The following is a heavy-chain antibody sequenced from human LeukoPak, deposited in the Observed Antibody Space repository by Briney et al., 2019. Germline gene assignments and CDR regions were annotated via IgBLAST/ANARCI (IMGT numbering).Heavy chain of an antibody. CDR2: IKQDGSDK. V-gene: IGHV3-7*01. Sequence: GGSLRLSCAASGFTFGSYWMSWVRQAPGKGLEWVANIKQDGSDKYYLDSVKGRFTISRDNAENSLYLQMNSLRAEDTAVYYCARKDSSGYMAFDIWGQGTMVTVSS. J-gene: IGHJ3*02. D-gene: IGHD3-22*01. CDR1: GFTFGSYW. CDR3: ARKDSSGYMAFDI.